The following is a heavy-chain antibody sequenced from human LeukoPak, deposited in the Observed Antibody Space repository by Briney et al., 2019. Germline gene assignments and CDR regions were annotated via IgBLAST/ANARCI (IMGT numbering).Heavy chain of an antibody. D-gene: IGHD2-15*01. CDR2: IYTSGST. CDR3: ARDLEDCSGGSCYRPGVDKNAFDI. CDR1: GGSISSYY. Sequence: SETLSLTCTVSGGSISSYYWSWLRQPAGKGLEWIGRIYTSGSTNYNTSLKSRVTMSVDTSKNQFSLKLSSVTAADTAVYYCARDLEDCSGGSCYRPGVDKNAFDIWGQGTMVTVSS. V-gene: IGHV4-4*07. J-gene: IGHJ3*02.